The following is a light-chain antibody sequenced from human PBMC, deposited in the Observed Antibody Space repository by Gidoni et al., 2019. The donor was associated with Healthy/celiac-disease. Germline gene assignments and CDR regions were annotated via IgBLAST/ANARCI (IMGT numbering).Light chain of an antibody. J-gene: IGKJ1*01. CDR1: QGIRNA. CDR3: LQYYNYPRT. Sequence: AIQMTQSPSSLSASVGDRVTITCRASQGIRNALGWYQQKPGKAPKLLIYAASSLQSGVPSRFSGSGSGTDFTLTISSLQPEDFATYYCLQYYNYPRTFXHXTKVXIK. V-gene: IGKV1-6*01. CDR2: AAS.